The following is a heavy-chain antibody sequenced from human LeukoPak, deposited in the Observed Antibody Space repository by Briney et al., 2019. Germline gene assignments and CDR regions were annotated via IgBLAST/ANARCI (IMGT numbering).Heavy chain of an antibody. Sequence: NPSETLSLTCTVSGGSISSYYWSWIRQPPGKGLEWIGYIYYSGSTNYNPSLKSRVTISVDTSKNQFSLKLSSVTTADTAVYYCARGGDTAMVTPYFDYWGQGTLVTVSS. V-gene: IGHV4-59*01. CDR3: ARGGDTAMVTPYFDY. CDR2: IYYSGST. D-gene: IGHD5-18*01. CDR1: GGSISSYY. J-gene: IGHJ4*02.